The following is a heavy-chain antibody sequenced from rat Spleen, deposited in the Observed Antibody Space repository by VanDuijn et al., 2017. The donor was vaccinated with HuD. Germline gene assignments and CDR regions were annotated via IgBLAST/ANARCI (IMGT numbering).Heavy chain of an antibody. J-gene: IGHJ2*01. CDR1: GHAITSSYR. CDR3: ARESIYYGFYYFDY. D-gene: IGHD1-6*01. CDR2: INSAGGT. V-gene: IGHV3-3*01. Sequence: EVQLQESGPGLVKPSQSLSLTCSVTGHAITSSYRWHWIRKFPGNKLEWMGYINSAGGTNYNPSLKSRISFTRDTSKNHFFLQVNSVATEDTATYYCARESIYYGFYYFDYWGQGVMVTVSS.